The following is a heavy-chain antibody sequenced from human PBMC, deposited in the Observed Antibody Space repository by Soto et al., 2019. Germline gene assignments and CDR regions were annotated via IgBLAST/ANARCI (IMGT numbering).Heavy chain of an antibody. D-gene: IGHD3-22*01. CDR1: GGSISSGGYY. CDR3: ARVTNYYDSSGHAFDI. CDR2: IYYSGST. V-gene: IGHV4-31*03. Sequence: QVQLQESGPGLVKPSQTLSLTCTVSGGSISSGGYYWSWIRQHPGKGLEWIGYIYYSGSTYYNPSLKSRVTISVDTSKHQFSLKLSTVTAADTAVYYCARVTNYYDSSGHAFDIWGQGTMVTVSS. J-gene: IGHJ3*02.